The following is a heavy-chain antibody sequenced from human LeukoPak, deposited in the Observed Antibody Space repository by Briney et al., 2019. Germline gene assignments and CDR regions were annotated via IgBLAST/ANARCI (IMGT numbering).Heavy chain of an antibody. V-gene: IGHV3-66*02. CDR1: GFTVNNKY. CDR2: IYNDGRT. Sequence: GGSLRLSCAASGFTVNNKYMTWVRQAPGKGLEWVSLIYNDGRTYYADSVKGRFTISRDNSKNTLYLQMNSLRAEDTAVFYCAKDSSVFHYDSRNLDYWGQGTLVTVSS. D-gene: IGHD3-22*01. CDR3: AKDSSVFHYDSRNLDY. J-gene: IGHJ4*02.